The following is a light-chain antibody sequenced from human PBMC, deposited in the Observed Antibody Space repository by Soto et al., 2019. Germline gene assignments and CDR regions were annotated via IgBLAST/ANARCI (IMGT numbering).Light chain of an antibody. V-gene: IGKV3-11*01. J-gene: IGKJ5*01. CDR3: QQRSTIT. CDR2: DAS. CDR1: QSVSSF. Sequence: EIVLTQSPATLSLSPGERATLSCRTSQSVSSFLAWYQQKPGQAPRLLIYDASNRDTGIPARFSGSGSGTDFTLTISSLEPEDFAVYYCQQRSTITFGQGTRLDIK.